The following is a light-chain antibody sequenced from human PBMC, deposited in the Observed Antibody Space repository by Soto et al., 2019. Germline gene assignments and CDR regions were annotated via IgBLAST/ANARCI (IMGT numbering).Light chain of an antibody. CDR1: QSVNSN. V-gene: IGKV3-15*01. Sequence: EIVMTQSPAPLSVSPGERATLSCRASQSVNSNLAWYQQKPGQATRLLIYGASSRATGIPARVSGSGSGTEGTLTITSLQSEDCAVYYGQQYNSWPRTFGQGTKVDIK. CDR2: GAS. CDR3: QQYNSWPRT. J-gene: IGKJ1*01.